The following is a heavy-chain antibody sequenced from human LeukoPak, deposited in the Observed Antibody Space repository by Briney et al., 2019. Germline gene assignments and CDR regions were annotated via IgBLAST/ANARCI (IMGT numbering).Heavy chain of an antibody. V-gene: IGHV1-46*01. CDR3: VREESGGYFDY. Sequence: GASVKVSCKSFGFTFTNYLLHWVRQAPGQGLEWVGRIAPSVDTTNYAQKFRGRVTMTRGTSTSTVYMELSSLRSDDTAIYYCVREESGGYFDYWGQGTLVTVSS. CDR2: IAPSVDTT. D-gene: IGHD2-8*02. CDR1: GFTFTNYL. J-gene: IGHJ4*02.